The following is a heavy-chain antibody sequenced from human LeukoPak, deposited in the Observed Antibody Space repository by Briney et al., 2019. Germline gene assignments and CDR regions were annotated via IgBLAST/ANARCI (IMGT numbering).Heavy chain of an antibody. CDR3: AKDPDCSSISCRAPFDY. V-gene: IGHV3-23*01. Sequence: PGGSLRLSCVVSGFTFSTHAMTWVRQAPGKGLEWVSLISGSGASKYYADSVKGRFTVSRDNSKNTLYLQMNSLRAEDTAVYYCAKDPDCSSISCRAPFDYWGQGTLVTVSS. D-gene: IGHD2-2*01. CDR1: GFTFSTHA. CDR2: ISGSGASK. J-gene: IGHJ4*02.